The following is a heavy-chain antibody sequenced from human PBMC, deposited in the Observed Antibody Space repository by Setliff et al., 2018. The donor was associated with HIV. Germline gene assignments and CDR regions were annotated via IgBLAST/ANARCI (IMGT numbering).Heavy chain of an antibody. D-gene: IGHD3-9*01. Sequence: SETLSLTCAVYGGSFSGYHWSWIRQPPGKGLEWIGEINHSGSTNYNASLKSRVIISGDTSKKQFSLRVTSVSAADTAVYYCARGEKPFVFRYSDPHTGYYFYMDVWGRGTTVTVSS. V-gene: IGHV4-34*01. CDR2: INHSGST. CDR1: GGSFSGYH. CDR3: ARGEKPFVFRYSDPHTGYYFYMDV. J-gene: IGHJ6*03.